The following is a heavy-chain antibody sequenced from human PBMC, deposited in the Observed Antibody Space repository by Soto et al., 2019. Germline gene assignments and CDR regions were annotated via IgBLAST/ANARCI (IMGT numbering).Heavy chain of an antibody. D-gene: IGHD3-10*01. V-gene: IGHV3-15*01. CDR2: IKSKTDGGTAT. CDR1: GFTFSNAW. Sequence: EVQLVESGGGLVEPGGSLRLSCAASGFTFSNAWMSWVRHAPGRGLEWVGRIKSKTDGGTATDYAAPVKGRFTISRDDSKNILYLQMNSLKTEETGLYLCTTDGRGGFDNWGQGALVTVSS. CDR3: TTDGRGGFDN. J-gene: IGHJ4*02.